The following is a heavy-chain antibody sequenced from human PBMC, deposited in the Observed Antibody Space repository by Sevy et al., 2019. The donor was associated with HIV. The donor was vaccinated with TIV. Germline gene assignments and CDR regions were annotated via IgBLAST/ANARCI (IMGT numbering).Heavy chain of an antibody. CDR3: ARDRSTRWIYYYFDY. Sequence: GSLRLSCAASGFTFSDYAMHWVRHTQGKGLEWVAVISYDGINKNYADSVKGRFTLSRDNSKNTLSLQMNSPRTEDTAVYYCARDRSTRWIYYYFDYWGQGTLVTVSS. J-gene: IGHJ4*02. V-gene: IGHV3-30-3*01. D-gene: IGHD5-12*01. CDR1: GFTFSDYA. CDR2: ISYDGINK.